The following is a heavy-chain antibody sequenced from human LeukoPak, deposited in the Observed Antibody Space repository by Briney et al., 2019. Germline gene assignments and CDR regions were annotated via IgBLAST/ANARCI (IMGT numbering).Heavy chain of an antibody. J-gene: IGHJ6*02. Sequence: PGGSLRLSCAASGFTLSVYPMSWVRQAPGKGLEWVSTLSGSGGSTYYADSVKGRFTISRDNSRNTLYLQMDSLRAEDTAVYYCAKQRGDYYYYAMDVWGQGTTVTVSS. CDR2: LSGSGGST. CDR3: AKQRGDYYYYAMDV. CDR1: GFTLSVYP. V-gene: IGHV3-23*01. D-gene: IGHD6-25*01.